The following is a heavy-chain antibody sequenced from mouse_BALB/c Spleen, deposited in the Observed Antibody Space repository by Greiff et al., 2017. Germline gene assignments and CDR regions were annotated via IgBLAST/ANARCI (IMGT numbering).Heavy chain of an antibody. D-gene: IGHD2-1*01. V-gene: IGHV5-6-5*01. CDR1: GFTFSSYA. CDR2: ISSGGST. CDR3: ARGDGNYWYFDV. J-gene: IGHJ1*01. Sequence: EVKLMESGGGLVKPGGSLKLSCAASGFTFSSYAMSWVRQTPEKRLEWVASISSGGSTYYPDSVKGRFTISRDNARNILYLQMSSLRSEDTAMYYCARGDGNYWYFDVWGAGTTVTVSS.